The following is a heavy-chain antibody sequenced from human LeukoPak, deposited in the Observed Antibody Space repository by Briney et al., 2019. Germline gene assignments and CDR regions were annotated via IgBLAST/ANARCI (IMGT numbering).Heavy chain of an antibody. V-gene: IGHV3-7*01. Sequence: GGSLRLSCAASGFTFTNSWMAWVSQAPGKGLEWVANIKQDGSTKHYADSLKGRFTISRDNPKNSLYLQMNSLRADDTAVYYCARDTDGSLDFWGQGILVTVAS. D-gene: IGHD1-26*01. CDR2: IKQDGSTK. J-gene: IGHJ4*02. CDR1: GFTFTNSW. CDR3: ARDTDGSLDF.